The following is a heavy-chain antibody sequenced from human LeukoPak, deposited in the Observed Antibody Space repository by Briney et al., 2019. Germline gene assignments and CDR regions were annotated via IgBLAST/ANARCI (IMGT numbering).Heavy chain of an antibody. Sequence: ASVKVSCKASGYTFTSYDINWVRQATGRGLEWMGWMNPNSGNTGYAQKFQGRVTMTRDTSISTAYMELSRLRSDDTAVYYCARNAYYDFWSGLSTYYYYYGMDVWGQGTTVTVSS. CDR2: MNPNSGNT. J-gene: IGHJ6*02. V-gene: IGHV1-8*01. CDR1: GYTFTSYD. D-gene: IGHD3-3*01. CDR3: ARNAYYDFWSGLSTYYYYYGMDV.